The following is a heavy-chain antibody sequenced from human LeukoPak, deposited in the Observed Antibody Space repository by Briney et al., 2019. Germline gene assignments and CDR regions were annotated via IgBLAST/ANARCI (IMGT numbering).Heavy chain of an antibody. CDR3: ARRGMVRGVIGYYYVDV. CDR2: IYTSGST. V-gene: IGHV4-4*09. Sequence: SETLSLTCTVSGGSISSYYWSWIRQPPGKGLEWIGYIYTSGSTNYNPSLKSRVTISVDTSKNQFSLKLSSVTAADTAVYYCARRGMVRGVIGYYYVDVWGKGTTVTVSS. CDR1: GGSISSYY. D-gene: IGHD3-10*01. J-gene: IGHJ6*03.